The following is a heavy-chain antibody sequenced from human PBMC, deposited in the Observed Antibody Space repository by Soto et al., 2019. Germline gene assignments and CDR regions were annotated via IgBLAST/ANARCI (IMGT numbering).Heavy chain of an antibody. CDR1: GGSFSGYY. CDR3: ASFRGWFGELFSAYEYDVFFYDMDA. V-gene: IGHV4-34*01. Sequence: SETLCLTCAVYGGSFSGYYWSWIRQPPGKGLEWIGEINHSGSTNYNPSLKSRVTISVDTSKNQFSLKLSSVTAADTAVYYCASFRGWFGELFSAYEYDVFFYDMDASGKYTLVPGSS. D-gene: IGHD3-10*01. J-gene: IGHJ6*04. CDR2: INHSGST.